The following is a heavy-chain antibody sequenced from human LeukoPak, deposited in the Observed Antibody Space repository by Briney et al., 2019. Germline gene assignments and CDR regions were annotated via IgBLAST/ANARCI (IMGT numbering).Heavy chain of an antibody. J-gene: IGHJ4*02. CDR2: INSDGSST. Sequence: PGGSLRLSCAASGFTFSSYWMHWVRQAPGKGLVWASHINSDGSSTNYADSVKGRFTISRDNAKNTLYLHMNSLRAEDTAVYYCARVGRGREILPDYWGQGTLVTVPS. CDR1: GFTFSSYW. D-gene: IGHD1-26*01. V-gene: IGHV3-74*01. CDR3: ARVGRGREILPDY.